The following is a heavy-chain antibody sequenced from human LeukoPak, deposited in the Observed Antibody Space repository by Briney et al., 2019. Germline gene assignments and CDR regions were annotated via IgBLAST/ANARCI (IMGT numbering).Heavy chain of an antibody. CDR3: ARQGAITARRTHYYAMDV. CDR2: VYYTGYS. J-gene: IGHJ6*02. CDR1: GGLISSSGNFY. D-gene: IGHD1-20*01. Sequence: SETLSLTCSVSGGLISSSGNFYWGWIRQVPGKGLEWIGSVYYTGYSYDYPSLKSRVTVSVDTSKNQFSLKLNSVTAADTAIYYCARQGAITARRTHYYAMDVWGPGTTVTVSS. V-gene: IGHV4-39*01.